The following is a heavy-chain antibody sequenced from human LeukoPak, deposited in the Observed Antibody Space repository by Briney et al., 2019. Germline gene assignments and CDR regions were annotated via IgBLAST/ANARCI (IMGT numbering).Heavy chain of an antibody. D-gene: IGHD3-10*01. CDR2: IYHSGST. Sequence: SETLSLTCAVSGYSISSGYYWGWIRQPPGEGLEWIGSIYHSGSTYYNPSLKSRVTISVDTSKNQFSLKLSSVTAADTAVYYCASRYGSGSYSSWFDPWGQGTLVTVSS. CDR1: GYSISSGYY. J-gene: IGHJ5*02. V-gene: IGHV4-38-2*01. CDR3: ASRYGSGSYSSWFDP.